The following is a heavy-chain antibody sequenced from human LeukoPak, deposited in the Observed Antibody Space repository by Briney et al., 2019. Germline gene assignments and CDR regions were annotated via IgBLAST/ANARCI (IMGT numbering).Heavy chain of an antibody. J-gene: IGHJ3*02. CDR2: IGGRGVDI. V-gene: IGHV3-23*01. CDR1: GFTFSSYA. D-gene: IGHD6-19*01. CDR3: ARIISDWSAFDI. Sequence: GGSLRLSCAASGFTFSSYAMSWVRQAPGKGLEWVSAIGGRGVDIYYADSVKGRFTISRDNSKNTLYLQVKSLRAEDTAVFYCARIISDWSAFDIWGQGTMVTVSS.